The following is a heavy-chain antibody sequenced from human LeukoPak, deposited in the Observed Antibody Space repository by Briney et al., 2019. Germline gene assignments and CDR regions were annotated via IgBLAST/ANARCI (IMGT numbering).Heavy chain of an antibody. CDR1: GGSFSGYY. Sequence: PSETLPLTCAVYGGSFSGYYWSWIRQPPGKGLEWIGEINHSGSTNYNPSLKSRVTISVDTSKNQFSLKLSSVTAADTAVYYCARGGLSFYGSGSHYYYYGMDVWGQGTTVTVSS. V-gene: IGHV4-34*01. CDR2: INHSGST. D-gene: IGHD3-10*01. CDR3: ARGGLSFYGSGSHYYYYGMDV. J-gene: IGHJ6*02.